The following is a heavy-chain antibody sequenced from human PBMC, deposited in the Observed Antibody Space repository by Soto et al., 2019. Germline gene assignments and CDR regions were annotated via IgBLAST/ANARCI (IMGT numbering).Heavy chain of an antibody. D-gene: IGHD2-8*02. Sequence: PGGSLRLSCAASGFTFSDYYMSWIRQAPGKGLEWVSYISSSGSTIYYADSVKGRFTISRDNAKNSLYLQMNSLRAEDTAVYYCASKQILGPDLAFDIWGQGTMVTVSS. CDR2: ISSSGSTI. CDR3: ASKQILGPDLAFDI. CDR1: GFTFSDYY. V-gene: IGHV3-11*01. J-gene: IGHJ3*02.